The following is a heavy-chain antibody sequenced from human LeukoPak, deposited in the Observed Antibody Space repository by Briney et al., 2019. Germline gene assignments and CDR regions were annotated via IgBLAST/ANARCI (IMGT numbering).Heavy chain of an antibody. D-gene: IGHD6-13*01. V-gene: IGHV1-69*04. CDR3: ASSSSWYRYYYYGMDV. Sequence: SVKVSCKASGGTFSSYAISWVRQAPGQGVEWMGRIIPILGIANYAQKFQGRVTLPADKSTSTAYMELSSLRSEDTAVYYCASSSSWYRYYYYGMDVWGQGPTVTVSS. J-gene: IGHJ6*02. CDR1: GGTFSSYA. CDR2: IIPILGIA.